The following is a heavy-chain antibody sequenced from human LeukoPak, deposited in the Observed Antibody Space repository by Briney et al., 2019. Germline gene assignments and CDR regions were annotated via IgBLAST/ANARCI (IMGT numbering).Heavy chain of an antibody. CDR1: GFTFSCDA. CDR3: ARDLTAAFDI. J-gene: IGHJ3*02. Sequence: GGSLRLSCAASGFTFSCDAMSWVRQAPGKGLEWVSAISGSGGSTYYADSVKGRFTISRDNSKNTLYLQMNSLRAEDTAVYYCARDLTAAFDIWGQGTMVTVSS. CDR2: ISGSGGST. V-gene: IGHV3-23*01.